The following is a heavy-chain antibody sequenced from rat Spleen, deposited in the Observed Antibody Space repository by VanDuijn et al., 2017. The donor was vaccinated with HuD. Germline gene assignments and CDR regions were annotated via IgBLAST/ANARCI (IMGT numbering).Heavy chain of an antibody. CDR2: INYGGYT. J-gene: IGHJ1*01. CDR3: ARAGYSTDYRNWYFDF. V-gene: IGHV3-1*01. Sequence: QLQESGPGLVKPSQSLSLTCSVTGYSITSNYWGWIRKFPGNKMEWLGYINYGGYTGYNPSLKSRISITRDTSKNQFFLQLNSVTTEDTATYDCARAGYSTDYRNWYFDFWGPGTMVTVSS. CDR1: GYSITSNY. D-gene: IGHD1-6*01.